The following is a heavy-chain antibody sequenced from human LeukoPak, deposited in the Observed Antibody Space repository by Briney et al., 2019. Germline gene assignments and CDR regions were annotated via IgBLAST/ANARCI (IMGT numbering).Heavy chain of an antibody. CDR3: ARAQVGLDYYYYYYMDV. CDR2: IKQDGSEK. J-gene: IGHJ6*03. V-gene: IGHV3-7*01. Sequence: GGSLRLSCAASGFTFSTYWMTWVRQAPGKGLEWVANIKQDGSEKYFVDSVKGRFTISRDNANNSLHLQMNSLRAEDTAVYYCARAQVGLDYYYYYYMDVWGKGTTVTVSS. CDR1: GFTFSTYW.